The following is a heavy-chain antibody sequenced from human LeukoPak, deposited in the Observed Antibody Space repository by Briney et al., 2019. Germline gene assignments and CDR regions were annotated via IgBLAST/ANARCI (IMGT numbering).Heavy chain of an antibody. CDR3: ARTDSYGYVHDY. V-gene: IGHV4-28*05. Sequence: PSETLSLTCAVSGYSTSSPNWWGWVRQPPGKGLEWIGYIYYTGSIYYNPSLKSRLTMSVDTSKNQFSLKLSSVTAVDTAVYYCARTDSYGYVHDYWGQGTLVTVSS. D-gene: IGHD5-18*01. J-gene: IGHJ4*02. CDR1: GYSTSSPNW. CDR2: IYYTGSI.